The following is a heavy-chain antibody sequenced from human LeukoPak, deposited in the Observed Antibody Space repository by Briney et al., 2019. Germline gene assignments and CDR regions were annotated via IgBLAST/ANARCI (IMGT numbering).Heavy chain of an antibody. Sequence: ASVKVSCMASGYTFTSYDINWVRQATGQGLEWMGWMNPNSGNTGYAQKFHGRVTMTRNTSISTAYMELSSLRSEDTALYYCARRNYDFWSGYTSPLFDYWGQGTLVTVAS. V-gene: IGHV1-8*01. CDR2: MNPNSGNT. CDR1: GYTFTSYD. CDR3: ARRNYDFWSGYTSPLFDY. J-gene: IGHJ4*02. D-gene: IGHD3-3*01.